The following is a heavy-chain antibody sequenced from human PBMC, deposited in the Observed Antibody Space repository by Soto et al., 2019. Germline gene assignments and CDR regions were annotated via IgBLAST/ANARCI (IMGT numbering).Heavy chain of an antibody. V-gene: IGHV3-30*18. CDR1: GFTFSSYV. CDR3: AKDKYQLLYQRYNWFDP. J-gene: IGHJ5*02. CDR2: ISYDGSNK. Sequence: GGSLRLSCGASGFTFSSYVMHWGRQAPGKGLEWVAVISYDGSNKYYADSVKGRFTISRDNSKNTLYLQMNSLRAEDTAVYYCAKDKYQLLYQRYNWFDPWGQGTLVTVSS. D-gene: IGHD2-2*02.